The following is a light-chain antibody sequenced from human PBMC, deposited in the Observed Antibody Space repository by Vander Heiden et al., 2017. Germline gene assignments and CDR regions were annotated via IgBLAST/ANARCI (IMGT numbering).Light chain of an antibody. Sequence: SVLTQSPPASGTPGQRATVSSSGGTSNIGRNHVYWYQQVPGTAPKLLIYRSDQRPSGVPDRFSGSRSGTSASLAISGLRSEDEADYYCAAWDDSLRAVVFGGGTKLTVL. CDR1: TSNIGRNH. CDR3: AAWDDSLRAVV. J-gene: IGLJ2*01. CDR2: RSD. V-gene: IGLV1-47*01.